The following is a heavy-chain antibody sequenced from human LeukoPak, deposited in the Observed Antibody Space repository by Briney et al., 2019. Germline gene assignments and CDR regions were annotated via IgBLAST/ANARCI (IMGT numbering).Heavy chain of an antibody. D-gene: IGHD6-6*01. J-gene: IGHJ6*02. CDR2: IYSGGST. Sequence: GGSLRLSCAASGFTVSSNYMSWVRQAPGKGLEWVSVIYSGGSTYYADSVKGRFTISRDNSRNTLYLQMNSLRAEDTAVYYCARDRSIAARPEYYYGMDVWGQGTTVTVSS. CDR3: ARDRSIAARPEYYYGMDV. V-gene: IGHV3-53*01. CDR1: GFTVSSNY.